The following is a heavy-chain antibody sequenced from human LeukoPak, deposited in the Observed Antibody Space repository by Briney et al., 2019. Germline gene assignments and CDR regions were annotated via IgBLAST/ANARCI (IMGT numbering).Heavy chain of an antibody. CDR1: GFTISNSA. J-gene: IGHJ1*01. CDR3: ATAFQFSFQH. Sequence: GESLKISCAVSGFTISNSAMTWVRPAPGKGLEWVSIIIGGGTSYYADYVKGRFTISTDNSKNTLYLQMNSLRADDTAVYYCATAFQFSFQHWGQGTLVAVSS. D-gene: IGHD5-24*01. CDR2: IIGGGTS. V-gene: IGHV3-23*01.